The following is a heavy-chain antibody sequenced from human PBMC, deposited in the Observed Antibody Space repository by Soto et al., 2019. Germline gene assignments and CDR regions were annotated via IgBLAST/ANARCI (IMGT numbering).Heavy chain of an antibody. J-gene: IGHJ3*02. CDR1: GFTFSSYW. CDR3: ARVLKSSGWDNDVFDI. D-gene: IGHD6-19*01. Sequence: GGSLRHSCAASGFTFSSYWMRWVRQATGKGLVWVSRIDTYGSATRYADSVKGRFTISRDNAKNTLYLQMNTLRAEDTAVYYCARVLKSSGWDNDVFDIWGQGTMVTVSS. CDR2: IDTYGSAT. V-gene: IGHV3-74*01.